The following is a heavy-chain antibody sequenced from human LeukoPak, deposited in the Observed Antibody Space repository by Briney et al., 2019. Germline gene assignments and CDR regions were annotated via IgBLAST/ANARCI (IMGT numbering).Heavy chain of an antibody. CDR2: INPNSGGT. CDR3: ARGRTYYDFWSGSPNFDY. J-gene: IGHJ4*02. V-gene: IGHV1-2*04. Sequence: ASVKVSCKASGYTFTGYYMHWVRQAPGRGLEWMGWINPNSGGTNYAQKFQGWVTMTRDTSISTAYMELSRLRSDDTAVYYCARGRTYYDFWSGSPNFDYWGQGTLVTVSS. CDR1: GYTFTGYY. D-gene: IGHD3-3*01.